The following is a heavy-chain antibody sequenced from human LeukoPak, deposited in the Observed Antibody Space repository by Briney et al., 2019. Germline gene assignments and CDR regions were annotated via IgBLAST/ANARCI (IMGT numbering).Heavy chain of an antibody. CDR2: IYSGGST. J-gene: IGHJ3*02. V-gene: IGHV3-53*01. CDR3: ARDRLYYYDSSGYYYAGGFDI. CDR1: GFTFSSYA. Sequence: TGGSLRLSCAASGFTFSSYAMSWVRQAPGKGLEWVSVIYSGGSTYYADSVKGRFTISRDNSKNTLYLQMNSLRAEDTAVYYCARDRLYYYDSSGYYYAGGFDIWGQGTMVTVSS. D-gene: IGHD3-22*01.